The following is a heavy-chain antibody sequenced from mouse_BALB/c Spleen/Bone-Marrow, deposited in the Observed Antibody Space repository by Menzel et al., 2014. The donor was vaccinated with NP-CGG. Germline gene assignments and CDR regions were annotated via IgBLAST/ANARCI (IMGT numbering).Heavy chain of an antibody. V-gene: IGHV5-6-3*01. CDR3: ARDRYYGYAMDY. Sequence: DVKPVESGGGLVQPGGSLKLSCAASRFTFSSYGMSWVRQTPDKSLELVATINSNGGSTYYPDSVKGRFTISRDNAKNTLYLQMSSLKSEDTAMYYCARDRYYGYAMDYWGQGTSVTVSS. CDR1: RFTFSSYG. J-gene: IGHJ4*01. CDR2: INSNGGST. D-gene: IGHD1-1*01.